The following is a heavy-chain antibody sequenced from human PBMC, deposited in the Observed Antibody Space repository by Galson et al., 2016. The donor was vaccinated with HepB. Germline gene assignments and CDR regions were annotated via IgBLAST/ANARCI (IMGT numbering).Heavy chain of an antibody. CDR1: GFSFSDYA. V-gene: IGHV3-23*01. Sequence: SLRLSCAVSGFSFSDYAMSWVRQAPGKGLEWVSTIAGGSGSPNYADSVKGRFTISRDNAKNSLYLQMNSLRDEDTAVYYRARDGGIPGAAFDIWGQGTMVTVSS. CDR3: ARDGGIPGAAFDI. CDR2: IAGGSGSP. D-gene: IGHD3-16*01. J-gene: IGHJ3*02.